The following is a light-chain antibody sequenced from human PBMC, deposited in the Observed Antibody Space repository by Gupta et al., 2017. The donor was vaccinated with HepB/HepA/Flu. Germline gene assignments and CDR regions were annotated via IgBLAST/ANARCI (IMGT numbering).Light chain of an antibody. Sequence: EIVLTHSPGTLSLSPAERATLSCMASQSVSSSYLPWHQQKPGQAPRLLIYGASSRATGIPDRFSGSASGTDFTLTISMLDPEDFAVYYCQQYGSSSSTFGQGTKVEIK. V-gene: IGKV3-20*01. CDR3: QQYGSSSST. CDR2: GAS. J-gene: IGKJ1*01. CDR1: QSVSSSY.